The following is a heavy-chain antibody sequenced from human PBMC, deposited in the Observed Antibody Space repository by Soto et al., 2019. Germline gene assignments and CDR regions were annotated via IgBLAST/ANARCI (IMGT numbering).Heavy chain of an antibody. Sequence: QVQLEQSGAEVKEPGASVKVSCKASGYPFGTYAITWVRQAPGQGLEWVGWISTNSGNTYYAQNFQGRVTLTTDTSTTTAYMELMSRTSDDTAIYYCARTYNWNSEGFDHWGQGTLVTVST. CDR2: ISTNSGNT. CDR3: ARTYNWNSEGFDH. CDR1: GYPFGTYA. J-gene: IGHJ4*02. D-gene: IGHD1-7*01. V-gene: IGHV1-18*04.